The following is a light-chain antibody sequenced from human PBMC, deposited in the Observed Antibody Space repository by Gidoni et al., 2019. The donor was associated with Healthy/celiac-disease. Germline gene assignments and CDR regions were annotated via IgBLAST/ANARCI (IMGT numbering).Light chain of an antibody. J-gene: IGKJ1*01. CDR1: QSLLHSNGYNY. CDR3: MQALQTPRT. CDR2: LGS. V-gene: IGKV2-28*01. Sequence: DIVMTQSPLSLPVTPGEPASISCRSSQSLLHSNGYNYLDWYLQKPGQSPPILIYLGSNRASGVPDRFSGSGSGTDFTLKISRVEAEDVWVYYCMQALQTPRTFGQGTKVEIK.